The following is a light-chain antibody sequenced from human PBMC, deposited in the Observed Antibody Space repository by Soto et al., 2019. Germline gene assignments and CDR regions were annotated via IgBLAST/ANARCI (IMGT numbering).Light chain of an antibody. Sequence: QSALTQPRSVSGSPGQLVTISCTGTSRDVGAYNYVSWYQQHPGKAPKLIIYDVSKWPSGVPDRFSGSKSGNTASLTISGLQAEDEADYYCCSSAGSATVIFGGGTKLTVL. CDR3: CSSAGSATVI. CDR2: DVS. CDR1: SRDVGAYNY. V-gene: IGLV2-11*01. J-gene: IGLJ2*01.